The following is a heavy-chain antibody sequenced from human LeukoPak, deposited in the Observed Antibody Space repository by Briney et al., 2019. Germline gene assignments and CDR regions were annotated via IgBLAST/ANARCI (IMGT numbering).Heavy chain of an antibody. CDR3: ARHLTPPPGDSYGYLVGSFDP. Sequence: SETLSLTCTVSGGSISSSSYYWGWIRQPPGQGLEWIGSIYYSGSTYYNPSLKSRVTISVDTSKNQFSLKLSSVTAADTAVYYCARHLTPPPGDSYGYLVGSFDPWGQGTLVTVSS. V-gene: IGHV4-39*01. CDR2: IYYSGST. D-gene: IGHD5-18*01. CDR1: GGSISSSSYY. J-gene: IGHJ5*02.